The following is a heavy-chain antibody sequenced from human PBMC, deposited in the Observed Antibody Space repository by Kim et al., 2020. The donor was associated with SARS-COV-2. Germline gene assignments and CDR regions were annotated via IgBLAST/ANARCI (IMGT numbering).Heavy chain of an antibody. CDR3: AKVFSRTRFLEWLGN. D-gene: IGHD3-3*01. J-gene: IGHJ4*02. CDR1: GFTFSSYA. V-gene: IGHV3-23*01. Sequence: GGSLRLSCAASGFTFSSYAMSWVRQAPGKGLEWVSAISGSGGSTYYADSVKGRFTISRDNSKNTLYLQMNSLRAEDTAVYYCAKVFSRTRFLEWLGNWGQGTLVTVSS. CDR2: ISGSGGST.